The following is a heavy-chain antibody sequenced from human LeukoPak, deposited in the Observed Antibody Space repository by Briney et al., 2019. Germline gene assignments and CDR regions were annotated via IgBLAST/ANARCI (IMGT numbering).Heavy chain of an antibody. CDR3: TTSNNGYDPAFDH. CDR1: GFTVSSNH. V-gene: IGHV3-53*01. Sequence: PGGSLRLSCAASGFTVSSNHMSWVRQAPGKGLEWVSVIYSGGSTYYADSVKGRFTISRDNSKNTLYLQMNDLKTEDTALYYCTTSNNGYDPAFDHWGQGTLVTVS. J-gene: IGHJ4*02. CDR2: IYSGGST. D-gene: IGHD5-12*01.